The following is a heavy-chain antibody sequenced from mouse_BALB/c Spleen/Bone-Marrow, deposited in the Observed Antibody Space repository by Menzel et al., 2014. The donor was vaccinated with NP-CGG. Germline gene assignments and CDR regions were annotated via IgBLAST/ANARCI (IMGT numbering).Heavy chain of an antibody. V-gene: IGHV5-12-2*01. J-gene: IGHJ2*01. CDR2: ISDGGGRA. Sequence: EVQLQESGGGLVQPGGSLKLPCAASGFTFSSYTMSWIRRTPEKRLEWVAYISDGGGRAYYPDTVKGRFTISRDNAKNTLYLQMSSLKSEDTAMYYCARQLDSSGYVLDYWGQGTTLTVSS. D-gene: IGHD3-2*01. CDR3: ARQLDSSGYVLDY. CDR1: GFTFSSYT.